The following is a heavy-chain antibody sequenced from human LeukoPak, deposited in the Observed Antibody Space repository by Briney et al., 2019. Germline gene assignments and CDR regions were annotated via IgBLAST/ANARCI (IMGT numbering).Heavy chain of an antibody. D-gene: IGHD3-9*01. CDR1: GFTFSSNA. CDR2: ISGSGGGA. V-gene: IGHV3-23*01. J-gene: IGHJ4*02. CDR3: AKYRGGAFLTGYDIAC. Sequence: GGSLRLSCAASGFTFSSNAMSWVRQAPGKGLEWVSSISGSGGGAYYADSVKGRFTISRDNSRNTLYLQMNSLRAEDTAVYFCAKYRGGAFLTGYDIACWGQGTLVTVSS.